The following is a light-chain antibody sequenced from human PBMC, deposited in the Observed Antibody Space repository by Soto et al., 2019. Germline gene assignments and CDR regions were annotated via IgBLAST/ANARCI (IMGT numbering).Light chain of an antibody. J-gene: IGLJ3*02. V-gene: IGLV6-57*04. CDR3: QTFDNRNWV. CDR1: SGSIAANR. CDR2: EDS. Sequence: NFMLTQPHSVSDSPGKTVTISCTRSSGSIAANRVPWYRQRPGSAPTTVIFEDSKRMSGVPDRFSGSIDRASNSAALVISGLRPDDEADYYCQTFDNRNWVFGGGTQLTVL.